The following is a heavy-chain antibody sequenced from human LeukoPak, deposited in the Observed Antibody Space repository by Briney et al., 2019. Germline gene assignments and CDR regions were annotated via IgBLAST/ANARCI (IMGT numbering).Heavy chain of an antibody. CDR2: ISSSSSYI. CDR3: VIDPYYYDSSGSQGI. V-gene: IGHV3-21*01. D-gene: IGHD3-22*01. J-gene: IGHJ4*02. Sequence: GGSLRLSCAASGFTFSSYSMNWVRQAPGKGLEWVSSISSSSSYIYYADSVKGRFTISRDNAKNSLYLQMNSLRAEDTAVYYCVIDPYYYDSSGSQGIWGQGTLVTVSS. CDR1: GFTFSSYS.